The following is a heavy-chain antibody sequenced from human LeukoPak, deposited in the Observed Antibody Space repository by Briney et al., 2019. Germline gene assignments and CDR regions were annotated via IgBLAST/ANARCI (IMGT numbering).Heavy chain of an antibody. CDR3: ARGQGAFGDYEWANWFDP. D-gene: IGHD3-16*01. J-gene: IGHJ5*02. Sequence: PSQTLCLTRAVSGGSIRSSSYYWAWIRHPPGKSLEWIATGRYSGSTFYSPPLKSRVSLSMHTSNNHFSLRVTSLTAADSAIYYCARGQGAFGDYEWANWFDPWGHGTLVTVFS. CDR1: GGSIRSSSYY. V-gene: IGHV4-39*02. CDR2: GRYSGST.